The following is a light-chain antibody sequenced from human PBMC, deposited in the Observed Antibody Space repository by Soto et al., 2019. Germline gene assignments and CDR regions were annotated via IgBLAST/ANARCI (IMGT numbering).Light chain of an antibody. J-gene: IGKJ1*01. V-gene: IGKV3-20*01. CDR1: QSVGSSY. CDR3: QQYGSSPRT. CDR2: GAS. Sequence: EIVLTQSPGTLSLSPGEGATLSCRASQSVGSSYLAWYQQKSGQAPRLLIYGASTRATGIPDRFSGSGSGTDFTLTISRLEPEDFAVYYCQQYGSSPRTFGQGTKVDIK.